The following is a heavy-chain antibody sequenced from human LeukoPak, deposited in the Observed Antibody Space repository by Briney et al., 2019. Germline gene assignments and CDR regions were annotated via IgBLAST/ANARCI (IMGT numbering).Heavy chain of an antibody. CDR3: ARGRMAAAGTLFGY. V-gene: IGHV3-74*01. D-gene: IGHD6-13*01. J-gene: IGHJ4*02. CDR1: GFIFSNYW. Sequence: GGSLRLSCAASGFIFSNYWMHWVRQAPGKGLVWVARINSDGTTTSYADSVKGRFTISRDSAKNTLYLQMNSLRAEVTAVYYCARGRMAAAGTLFGYWGQGTLVTVSS. CDR2: INSDGTTT.